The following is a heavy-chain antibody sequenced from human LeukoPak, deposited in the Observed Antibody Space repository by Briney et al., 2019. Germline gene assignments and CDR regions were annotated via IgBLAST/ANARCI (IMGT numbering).Heavy chain of an antibody. CDR2: VDYSGST. D-gene: IGHD6-13*01. J-gene: IGHJ5*02. V-gene: IGHV4-59*08. CDR1: GGSIRGYY. CDR3: ARTARSSSWPINWFDP. Sequence: SETLSLTCTVSGGSIRGYYWSWLRQSPGKGLEWIGYVDYSGSTNSNPSLKSRVTLSVDSSRNQFSLKLSSVTAADTAVYYGARTARSSSWPINWFDPWGQGSQVTVSS.